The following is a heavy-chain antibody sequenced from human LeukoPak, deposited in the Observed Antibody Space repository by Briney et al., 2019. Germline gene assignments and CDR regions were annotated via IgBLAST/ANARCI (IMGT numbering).Heavy chain of an antibody. CDR2: ISAYNGNT. CDR3: ARDSVYAISRYWFDP. J-gene: IGHJ5*02. D-gene: IGHD2-8*01. CDR1: GYTFTSYG. Sequence: ASVKVSCKASGYTFTSYGISWVRQAPGQGLEWMGWISAYNGNTNYAQKFQGRVTITADKSTSTAYMELSSLRSEDTAVYYCARDSVYAISRYWFDPWGQGTLVTVSS. V-gene: IGHV1-18*01.